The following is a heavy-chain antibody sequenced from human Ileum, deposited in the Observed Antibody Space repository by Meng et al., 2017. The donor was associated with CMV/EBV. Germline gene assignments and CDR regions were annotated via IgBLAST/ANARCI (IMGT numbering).Heavy chain of an antibody. CDR2: IRFDGSYK. CDR3: AKGGSGSYPTYGMDV. CDR1: GFTFSNYG. V-gene: IGHV3-30*02. J-gene: IGHJ6*02. D-gene: IGHD1-26*01. Sequence: SGFTFSNYGMRWVRQAPGKGLEWVAFIRFDGSYKYYADSVKGRFTISRDNSKNTLYLQMNSLRAEDTAVYYCAKGGSGSYPTYGMDVWGQGTTVTVSS.